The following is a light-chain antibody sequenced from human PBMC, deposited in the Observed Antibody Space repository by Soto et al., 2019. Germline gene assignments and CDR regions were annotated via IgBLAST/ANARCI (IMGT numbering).Light chain of an antibody. Sequence: QSVLTQPPSASGTPGQRVTISCSGGSSNIGSNTVNWYQQLPGTAPNLLIYSNNQRPSGVPDRFSGSKSGTAASLAISGLQSEDEADYYFAAWDDSLTAVVFGGGTKLTVL. J-gene: IGLJ2*01. CDR2: SNN. V-gene: IGLV1-44*01. CDR1: SSNIGSNT. CDR3: AAWDDSLTAVV.